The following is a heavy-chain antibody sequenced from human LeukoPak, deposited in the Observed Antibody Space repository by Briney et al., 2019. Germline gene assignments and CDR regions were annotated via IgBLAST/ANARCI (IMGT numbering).Heavy chain of an antibody. CDR2: ISGSGGST. V-gene: IGHV3-23*01. D-gene: IGHD1-26*01. Sequence: PGGSLRLSCAASGFTFSSYAMSWVRQAPGKGLEWVSAISGSGGSTYYADSVKGRFTISRDNSKNTLYLQMNSLRAEDTAVYYCAKMTYGLVIVFIFDYWGQGTLVTVSS. CDR1: GFTFSSYA. CDR3: AKMTYGLVIVFIFDY. J-gene: IGHJ4*02.